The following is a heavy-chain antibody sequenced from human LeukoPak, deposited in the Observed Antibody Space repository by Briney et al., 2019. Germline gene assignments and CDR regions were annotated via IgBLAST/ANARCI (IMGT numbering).Heavy chain of an antibody. CDR1: GGTFSSYA. V-gene: IGHV1-69*13. CDR2: IIPIFGTA. Sequence: SVKVCCKASGGTFSSYAISWVRQAPGQGLEWMGGIIPIFGTANYAQKFQGRVTITADESTSTAYMELSSLRSEDTAVYYCARGRSGSYYYGSQPIDYWGQGTLVTVSS. J-gene: IGHJ4*02. CDR3: ARGRSGSYYYGSQPIDY. D-gene: IGHD1-26*01.